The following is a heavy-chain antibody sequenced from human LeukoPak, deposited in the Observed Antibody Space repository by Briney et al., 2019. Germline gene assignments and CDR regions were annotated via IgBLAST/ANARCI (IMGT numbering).Heavy chain of an antibody. Sequence: SKTLSLTCTVSGGSISSYYWSWTRQPPGKGLEWIGYIYYSGSTNYNPSLKSRVTISVDTSKNQFSLKLSSVTAADTAVYYCARGYSSGWFWRTYYFDYWGQGTLVTVSS. J-gene: IGHJ4*02. D-gene: IGHD6-19*01. V-gene: IGHV4-59*01. CDR1: GGSISSYY. CDR3: ARGYSSGWFWRTYYFDY. CDR2: IYYSGST.